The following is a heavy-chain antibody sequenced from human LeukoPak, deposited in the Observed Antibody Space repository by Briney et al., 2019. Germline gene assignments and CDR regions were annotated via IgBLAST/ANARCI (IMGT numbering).Heavy chain of an antibody. CDR3: ARDLGCGGDCYSGDV. CDR2: IIPIFGTA. V-gene: IGHV1-69*13. D-gene: IGHD2-21*02. J-gene: IGHJ4*02. Sequence: SVKVSCKASGGTFSSYAISWVRQAPGQGLEWMGGIIPIFGTANYAQKFQGRVTITADESTSTAYMELSSLRSEDTAVYYCARDLGCGGDCYSGDVWGQGTLVTVSS. CDR1: GGTFSSYA.